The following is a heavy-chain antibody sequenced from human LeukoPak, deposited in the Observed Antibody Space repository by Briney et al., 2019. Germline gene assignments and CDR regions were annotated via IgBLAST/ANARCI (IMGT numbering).Heavy chain of an antibody. CDR1: GYTSTAYY. Sequence: ASVKVSCKASGYTSTAYYIHWVRQAPGQGLEWMGWISPNSGGTDYAQKFQGRVTMTRDTSISTAYMELSRLTSDDTAVYYCGRETGAWYFDLWGRGTLVTVSS. J-gene: IGHJ2*01. CDR2: ISPNSGGT. D-gene: IGHD7-27*01. V-gene: IGHV1-2*02. CDR3: GRETGAWYFDL.